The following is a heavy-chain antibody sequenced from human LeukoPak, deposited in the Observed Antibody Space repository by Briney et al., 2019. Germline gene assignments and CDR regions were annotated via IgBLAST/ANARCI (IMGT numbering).Heavy chain of an antibody. CDR2: TYYRSQWYN. Sequence: SQTLSLTCAISGDAVSTNNATWNWIRQSPSGGLEWLRRTYYRSQWYNDYAVSVKSRITITPDTSTNQFSLHLNSVTPDDTAVYYCVRPVGNSWLDYWGQGTLVTVSS. V-gene: IGHV6-1*01. CDR1: GDAVSTNNAT. J-gene: IGHJ4*02. D-gene: IGHD6-13*01. CDR3: VRPVGNSWLDY.